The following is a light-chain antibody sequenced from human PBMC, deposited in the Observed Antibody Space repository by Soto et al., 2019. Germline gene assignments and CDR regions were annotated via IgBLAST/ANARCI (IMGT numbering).Light chain of an antibody. Sequence: DIQMTQSPSTLSVSVGDTVTITCRANQSISEFLAWYQQKPGKAPKLLIYDAFGLEKGVPSRFGGSGSGTEFTLTINSLQPDDLGTYYCQHYNTHPWTFGQGTKVDFK. CDR1: QSISEF. J-gene: IGKJ1*01. CDR3: QHYNTHPWT. V-gene: IGKV1-5*01. CDR2: DAF.